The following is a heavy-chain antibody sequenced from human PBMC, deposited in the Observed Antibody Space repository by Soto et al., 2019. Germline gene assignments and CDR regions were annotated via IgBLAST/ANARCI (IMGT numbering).Heavy chain of an antibody. V-gene: IGHV4-30-4*01. CDR2: IFPSGPT. CDR3: ARGSAAKRYFDL. J-gene: IGHJ2*01. Sequence: QVQLEESGPGLVKPSQTLSLMCTVSGVPISGSDYHWSWIRQSPGKGLEWIGYIFPSGPTHYNSPLGSRITMSVETSKSQFSLRLTAVTAADTAVYFCARGSAAKRYFDLWGRGTLVTVSS. D-gene: IGHD5-18*01. CDR1: GVPISGSDYH.